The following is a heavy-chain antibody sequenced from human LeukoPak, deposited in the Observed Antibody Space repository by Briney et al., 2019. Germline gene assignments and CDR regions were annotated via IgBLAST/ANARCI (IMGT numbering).Heavy chain of an antibody. V-gene: IGHV3-49*04. D-gene: IGHD5-18*01. Sequence: GRSLRLSCRGYGFTFCDHAMSWVRQAPGKGLEWVGFIRSKAYRGTTEYAASVKGKFTISRDDSTSIAYLQMNSLRIEDTAVYYCARGPIQLWIHNAMDVWGQGTTVTVSS. J-gene: IGHJ6*02. CDR3: ARGPIQLWIHNAMDV. CDR1: GFTFCDHA. CDR2: IRSKAYRGTT.